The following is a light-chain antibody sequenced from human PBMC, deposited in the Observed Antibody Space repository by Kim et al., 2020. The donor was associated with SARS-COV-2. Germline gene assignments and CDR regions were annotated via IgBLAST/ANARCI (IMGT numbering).Light chain of an antibody. Sequence: SYELTQPPSVSVSPGQTASITCSGDKLGDKYACWYQQKPGQSPVLVIYQDSKRPSGIPERFSGSNSGNTATLTISGTQAMDEADYYCQAWDSSYVVFSGGTQLTVL. CDR1: KLGDKY. CDR2: QDS. J-gene: IGLJ2*01. CDR3: QAWDSSYVV. V-gene: IGLV3-1*01.